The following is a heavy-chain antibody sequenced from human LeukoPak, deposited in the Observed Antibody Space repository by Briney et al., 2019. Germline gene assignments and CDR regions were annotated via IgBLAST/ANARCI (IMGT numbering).Heavy chain of an antibody. CDR1: GFTFSSYS. V-gene: IGHV3-21*01. Sequence: PGGSLRLSCAASGFTFSSYSMNWVRQAPGKGLEWVSSISSSSSYIYYADSVKGRFIISRDNAKNSLYLQMNSLRAEDTAVYYCAREASEAFDIWGQGTTVTVSS. CDR2: ISSSSSYI. CDR3: AREASEAFDI. J-gene: IGHJ3*02. D-gene: IGHD6-6*01.